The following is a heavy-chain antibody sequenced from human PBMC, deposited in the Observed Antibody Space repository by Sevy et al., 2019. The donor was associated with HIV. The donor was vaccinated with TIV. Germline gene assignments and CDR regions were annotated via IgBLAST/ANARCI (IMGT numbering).Heavy chain of an antibody. CDR1: GYSISNGYF. Sequence: SETLSLSCSVSGYSISNGYFGGWIRQPPGKGLEWVGRIYHSGRTDYNQSLKSRLTMSIDTSKNQFSLRLTSLTAADTAVYYRARSPAGRYYFDYWGQGALVTVSS. V-gene: IGHV4-38-2*01. CDR3: ARSPAGRYYFDY. J-gene: IGHJ4*02. CDR2: IYHSGRT.